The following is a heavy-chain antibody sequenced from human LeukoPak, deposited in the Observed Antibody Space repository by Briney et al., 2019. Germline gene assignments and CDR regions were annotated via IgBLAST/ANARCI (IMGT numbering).Heavy chain of an antibody. CDR2: IIPIFGTA. Sequence: GSSVKVSFKASGGTFSSYAISWVRQAPGQGLEWMGGIIPIFGTANYAQKFQGRVTITTDESTSTAYMELSSLRSEDTAVYYCASERSSMVRGVIITPNWFDPWGQGTLVTVSS. J-gene: IGHJ5*02. CDR3: ASERSSMVRGVIITPNWFDP. D-gene: IGHD3-10*01. CDR1: GGTFSSYA. V-gene: IGHV1-69*05.